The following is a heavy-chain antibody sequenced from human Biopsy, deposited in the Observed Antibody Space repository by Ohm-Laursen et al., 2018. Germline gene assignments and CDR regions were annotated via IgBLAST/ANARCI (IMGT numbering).Heavy chain of an antibody. V-gene: IGHV4-31*01. CDR3: ARGDYFDSNGYFWFDP. CDR1: GGSISSGGSY. D-gene: IGHD3-22*01. CDR2: IFNSANT. J-gene: IGHJ5*02. Sequence: SQTLSLTCIVSGGSISSGGSYWSWIRQRPGKGLEWIGYIFNSANTYYNPSLRNLITISGDTSKKQFSLKLKSVTAADTAVYYCARGDYFDSNGYFWFDPWGQGTLVTVSS.